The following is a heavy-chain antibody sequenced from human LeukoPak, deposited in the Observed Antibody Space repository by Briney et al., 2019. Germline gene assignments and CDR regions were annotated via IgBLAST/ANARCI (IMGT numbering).Heavy chain of an antibody. CDR3: ARDRGYTYGFPPDY. V-gene: IGHV3-48*04. J-gene: IGHJ4*02. D-gene: IGHD5-18*01. CDR1: GFTFSTYS. Sequence: PGGSLRLSCAASGFTFSTYSMNWVRQAPGKGLEWVSYISNSGGTIYYADSVKGRFTISRDNAKNSLYLQMNSLRAEDTAVYYCARDRGYTYGFPPDYWGQGTLVTVSS. CDR2: ISNSGGTI.